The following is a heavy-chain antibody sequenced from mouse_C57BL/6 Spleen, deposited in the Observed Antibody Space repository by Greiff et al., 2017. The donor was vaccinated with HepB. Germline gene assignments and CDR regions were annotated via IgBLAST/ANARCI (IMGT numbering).Heavy chain of an antibody. V-gene: IGHV1-82*01. CDR3: ARGPAYYYGSSYGYFDV. CDR2: IYPGDGDT. Sequence: QVQLKESGPELVKPGASVKISCKASGYAFSSSWMNWVKQRPGKGLEWIGRIYPGDGDTNYNGKFKGKATLTADKSSSTAYMQLSSLTSEDSAVYFCARGPAYYYGSSYGYFDVWGTGTTVTVSS. J-gene: IGHJ1*03. D-gene: IGHD1-1*01. CDR1: GYAFSSSW.